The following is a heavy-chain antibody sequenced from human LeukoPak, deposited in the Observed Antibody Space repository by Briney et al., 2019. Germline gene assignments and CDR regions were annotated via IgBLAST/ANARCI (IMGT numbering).Heavy chain of an antibody. D-gene: IGHD2-2*01. CDR1: GGPISSYY. Sequence: PSETLSLTCTVSGGPISSYYWSWIRQPPGKGLEWIGYIYYSGSTNYNPSLKSRVTISVDTSKNQFSLKLSSVTAADTAVYYCARADCSSTSCYPFDYWGQGTLVTVSS. J-gene: IGHJ4*02. CDR3: ARADCSSTSCYPFDY. CDR2: IYYSGST. V-gene: IGHV4-59*01.